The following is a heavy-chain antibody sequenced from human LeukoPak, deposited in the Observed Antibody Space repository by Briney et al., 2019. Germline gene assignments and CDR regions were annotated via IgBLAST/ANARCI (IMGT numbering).Heavy chain of an antibody. V-gene: IGHV4-34*01. Sequence: PSETLSLTCAVYGGSFSGYYWSWIRQPPGKGLEWIGEINHSGSTNYNPSLKSRVTISVDTSKNQFSLKLSSVTAADTAVYYCAIFWSGSYFDYWGQGILVTVSS. CDR2: INHSGST. J-gene: IGHJ4*02. CDR3: AIFWSGSYFDY. CDR1: GGSFSGYY. D-gene: IGHD3-3*01.